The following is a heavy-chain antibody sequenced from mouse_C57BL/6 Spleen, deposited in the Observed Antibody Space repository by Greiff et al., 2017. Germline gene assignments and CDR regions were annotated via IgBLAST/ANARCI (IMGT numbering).Heavy chain of an antibody. V-gene: IGHV1-53*01. Sequence: VQLQQPGTELVKPGASVKLSCKASGYTFTSYWMPWVKQRPGHGLEWIGNINPSNGGTNYNEKFKSNDTLTVDKYYSTAYMQLSSLTSEDSAVYYCARDYDGYYVFADWGQGTLVTVAA. CDR1: GYTFTSYW. J-gene: IGHJ3*01. CDR3: ARDYDGYYVFAD. CDR2: INPSNGGT. D-gene: IGHD2-3*01.